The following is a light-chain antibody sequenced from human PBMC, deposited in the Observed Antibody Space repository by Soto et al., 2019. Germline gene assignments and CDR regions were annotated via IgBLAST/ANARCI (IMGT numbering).Light chain of an antibody. CDR2: VAS. V-gene: IGKV1-9*01. CDR1: QAISSH. J-gene: IGKJ1*01. Sequence: IQLTQSPSSLSASVGDRVTITCRASQAISSHLAWYQQKPGKAPKLLVYVASTLQSGVPSRFSGSGSGTEFSLSINSLQPDDLETYYCQQCKSYPWTFGQGTKVDIK. CDR3: QQCKSYPWT.